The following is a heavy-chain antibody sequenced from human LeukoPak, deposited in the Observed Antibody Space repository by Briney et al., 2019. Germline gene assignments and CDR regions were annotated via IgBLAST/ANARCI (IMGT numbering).Heavy chain of an antibody. CDR1: GGTFSSYA. J-gene: IGHJ3*02. CDR2: IIPIFGTA. D-gene: IGHD5-12*01. Sequence: GASAKVSCKASGGTFSSYAISWVRQAPGQGLEWMGGIIPIFGTANYAQKFQGRVTITADESTSTAYMELSSLRSEDTAVYYCARGYSGYDRGAFDIWGQGTMVTVSS. CDR3: ARGYSGYDRGAFDI. V-gene: IGHV1-69*01.